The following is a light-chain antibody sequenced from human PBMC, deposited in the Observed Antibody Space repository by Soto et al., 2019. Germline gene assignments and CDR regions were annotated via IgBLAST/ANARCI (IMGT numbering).Light chain of an antibody. V-gene: IGLV2-14*03. CDR2: DVS. CDR3: SSYTTSNTRQIV. J-gene: IGLJ1*01. CDR1: SSDVGGYNY. Sequence: QSVLTQPASVYGSPGQSITISCTGTSSDVGGYNYVSWYQHHPGKAPKLMIYDVSNRPSGVCNRFSGSKSGNTASLTISGLQPEDEADYYCSSYTTSNTRQIVFGTGTKVTVL.